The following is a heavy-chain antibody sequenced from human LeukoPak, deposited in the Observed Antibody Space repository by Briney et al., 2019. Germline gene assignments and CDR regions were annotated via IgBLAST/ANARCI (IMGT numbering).Heavy chain of an antibody. V-gene: IGHV4-59*08. J-gene: IGHJ3*02. CDR2: IYYSGST. D-gene: IGHD1-26*01. Sequence: SETLSLTCTVSGGSISSYYWSWIRQPPGKGLEWIGYIYYSGSTYYNPSLKSRVTISVDTSKNQFSLKLSSVTAADTAVYYCARVGKSPAVYSGSYLGWNTDAFDIWGQGTMVTVSS. CDR1: GGSISSYY. CDR3: ARVGKSPAVYSGSYLGWNTDAFDI.